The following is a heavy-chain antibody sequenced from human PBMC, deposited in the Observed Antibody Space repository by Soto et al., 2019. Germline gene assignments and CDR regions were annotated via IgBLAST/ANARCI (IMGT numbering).Heavy chain of an antibody. Sequence: ASVKVSCKVCGYTLTELSMHWVRQATGKGLEWMGGFDPEDGETIYAQKFQGRVTMTEDTSTDTAYMELSSLRSEDTAVYYCATGLTYYYGSGSYFYFDYWGQGTLVTVSS. V-gene: IGHV1-24*01. D-gene: IGHD3-10*01. CDR3: ATGLTYYYGSGSYFYFDY. CDR2: FDPEDGET. CDR1: GYTLTELS. J-gene: IGHJ4*02.